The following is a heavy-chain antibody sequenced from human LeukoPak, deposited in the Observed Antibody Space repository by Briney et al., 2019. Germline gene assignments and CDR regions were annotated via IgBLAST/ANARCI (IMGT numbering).Heavy chain of an antibody. CDR1: GFTFSSYG. CDR3: ARDRGTQEPRGITDY. Sequence: PGGSLRLSCAASGFTFSSYGMSWVRQAPGKGLEWVSAISGSGGSTYYADSVKGRFTISRDNSKNTLYLQMNSLRAEDTAVYYCARDRGTQEPRGITDYWGQGTLVTVSS. CDR2: ISGSGGST. D-gene: IGHD1-1*01. J-gene: IGHJ4*02. V-gene: IGHV3-23*01.